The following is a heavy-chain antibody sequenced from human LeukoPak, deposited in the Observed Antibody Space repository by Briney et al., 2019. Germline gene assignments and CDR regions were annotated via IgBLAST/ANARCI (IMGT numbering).Heavy chain of an antibody. V-gene: IGHV1-2*02. CDR3: AARPYCSSTSCYPTDAFDI. D-gene: IGHD2-2*01. J-gene: IGHJ3*02. CDR2: INPNSGGT. Sequence: GASVKVSCKASGYTFTRYYMHWVRQAPGQGLEWMGWINPNSGGTNYAQKFQGRVTMTRDTSISTAYMELSRLRSGDTAVYYCAARPYCSSTSCYPTDAFDIWGQGTMVTVSS. CDR1: GYTFTRYY.